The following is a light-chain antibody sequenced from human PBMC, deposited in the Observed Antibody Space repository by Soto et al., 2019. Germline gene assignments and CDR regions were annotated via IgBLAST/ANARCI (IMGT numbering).Light chain of an antibody. V-gene: IGKV1-39*01. CDR3: QQSYSTPRT. CDR2: AAS. CDR1: QSISSY. Sequence: DIQMTQSPSSLSASVGDRVTITCRASQSISSYLNWYQQKPGKAPKLLIYAASSLQSGVPSRFRGSGSGTDFTLTISSLQPEDFATYYCQQSYSTPRTFGQGIKVEIK. J-gene: IGKJ1*01.